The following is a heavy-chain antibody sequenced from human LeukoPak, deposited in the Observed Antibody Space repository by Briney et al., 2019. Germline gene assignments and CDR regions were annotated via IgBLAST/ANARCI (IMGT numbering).Heavy chain of an antibody. V-gene: IGHV3-21*01. CDR2: ISSTSSYI. Sequence: LSCAASGFTFSIYSMNWVRQAPGKGLEWVSSISSTSSYIYYADSVKGRFTISRDNAKNSLYLQMNSLRVEDTAVYYCARAFSATVVTPSYWGQGTLVTVSS. CDR1: GFTFSIYS. D-gene: IGHD4-23*01. J-gene: IGHJ4*02. CDR3: ARAFSATVVTPSY.